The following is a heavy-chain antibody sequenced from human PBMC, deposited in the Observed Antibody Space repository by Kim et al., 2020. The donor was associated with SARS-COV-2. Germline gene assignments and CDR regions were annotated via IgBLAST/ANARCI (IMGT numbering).Heavy chain of an antibody. CDR3: ARDRRYYDILPGPPMDV. Sequence: ASVKVSCKASGYTFTSYGISWVRQAPGQGLEWMGWISAYIGNTKYAQKLQGRATMTTDTSTRTAYMELRSLRSDDTAVYYCARDRRYYDILPGPPMDVWGQGTTVAVSS. CDR2: ISAYIGNT. CDR1: GYTFTSYG. V-gene: IGHV1-18*01. J-gene: IGHJ6*02. D-gene: IGHD3-9*01.